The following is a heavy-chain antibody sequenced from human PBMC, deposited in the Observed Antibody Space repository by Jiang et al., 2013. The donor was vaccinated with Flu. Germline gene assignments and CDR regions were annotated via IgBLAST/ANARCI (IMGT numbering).Heavy chain of an antibody. CDR2: IIPILGIA. V-gene: IGHV1-69*02. CDR1: FSSYT. D-gene: IGHD4-17*01. J-gene: IGHJ4*02. CDR3: ALALEMGGDYQRPFDY. Sequence: FSSYTISWVRQAPGQGLEWMGRIIPILGIANYAQKFQGRVTITADKSTSTAYMELSSLRSEDTAVYYCALALEMGGDYQRPFDYWGQGTLVTVSS.